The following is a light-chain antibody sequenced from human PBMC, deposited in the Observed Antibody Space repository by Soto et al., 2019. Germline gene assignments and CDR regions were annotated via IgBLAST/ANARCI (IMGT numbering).Light chain of an antibody. V-gene: IGKV3-15*01. CDR1: QSVSSN. CDR3: QQYNDWPPGYT. CDR2: GAS. Sequence: EIVMTQSPATLSVSPGERATLYCRASQSVSSNLGWYQHKPGQAPRLLIYGASTRATGIPARFSGSGSGTDFTLAISGLQSEDFAVYYCQQYNDWPPGYTFGQGTKVGIK. J-gene: IGKJ2*01.